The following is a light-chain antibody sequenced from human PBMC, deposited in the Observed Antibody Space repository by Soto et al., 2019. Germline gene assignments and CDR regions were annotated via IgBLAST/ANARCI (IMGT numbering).Light chain of an antibody. V-gene: IGKV4-1*01. Sequence: DIVMTQSPDSLAVSLGERATIICKSSQTILFSPNNKNQLAWYQQKPGQAPKLLINWASTRESGVPDRFSGSGSGTDFSLTISSLQAEDVAVYYCQQYYSIPFTFGPGTRVDIK. CDR2: WAS. CDR1: QTILFSPNNKNQ. CDR3: QQYYSIPFT. J-gene: IGKJ3*01.